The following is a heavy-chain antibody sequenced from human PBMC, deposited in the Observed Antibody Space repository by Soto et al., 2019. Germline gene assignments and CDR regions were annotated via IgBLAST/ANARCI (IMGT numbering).Heavy chain of an antibody. CDR1: GFNFSSYG. V-gene: IGHV3-30*03. D-gene: IGHD3-22*01. CDR2: ISYDGSHK. Sequence: PGGSLRLSCAVSGFNFSSYGMHWVRQAPGKGLEWVAVISYDGSHKASADSVKGRIAISRDNSKNTLFLQMNSLREEDTAVYYCARDGDDSSATLFDYWGQGTLVTVSS. J-gene: IGHJ4*02. CDR3: ARDGDDSSATLFDY.